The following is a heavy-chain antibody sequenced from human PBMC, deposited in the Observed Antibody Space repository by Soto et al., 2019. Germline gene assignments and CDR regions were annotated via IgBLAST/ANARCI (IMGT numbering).Heavy chain of an antibody. Sequence: ASVKVSCKASGYTFTGYYMHWVRQAPGQGLEWMGWINPNSGGTNYAQKFQGWVTMTRDTSISTAYMELSRLRSDDTAVYYCARGGEAREDIVLMVYVIPHNWFDPWGQGTLVTVSS. J-gene: IGHJ5*02. CDR3: ARGGEAREDIVLMVYVIPHNWFDP. CDR2: INPNSGGT. D-gene: IGHD2-8*01. V-gene: IGHV1-2*04. CDR1: GYTFTGYY.